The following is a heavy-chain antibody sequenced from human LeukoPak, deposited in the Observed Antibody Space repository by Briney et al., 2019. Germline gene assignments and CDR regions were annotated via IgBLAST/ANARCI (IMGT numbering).Heavy chain of an antibody. CDR3: VKGSTGAPPLEH. CDR1: GFAVSNNF. CDR2: IFPGGEP. D-gene: IGHD1-1*01. V-gene: IGHV3-53*01. J-gene: IGHJ1*01. Sequence: GGSLRLSCAVSGFAVSNNFMRWVRQAPGKGLEWLSVIFPGGEPYDAAAVQGRFTISRDTSENTLYLRINSLTAEDTALYYCVKGSTGAPPLEHWGQGTLVTVSS.